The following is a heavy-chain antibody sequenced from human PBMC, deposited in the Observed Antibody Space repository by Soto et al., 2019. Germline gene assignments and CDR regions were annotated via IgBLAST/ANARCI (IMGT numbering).Heavy chain of an antibody. V-gene: IGHV3-23*01. CDR2: ISGTGGST. CDR3: AKDWYSSTWFAADF. D-gene: IGHD6-13*01. CDR1: GFTFRNYA. Sequence: GGSLRLSCAASGFTFRNYAMSWVRLAPGKGLEWVSAISGTGGSTYYADSVRGRFTISRDNSGNTLYLQMDTLRAEDTALYFCAKDWYSSTWFAADFCGQGTLVTVST. J-gene: IGHJ4*02.